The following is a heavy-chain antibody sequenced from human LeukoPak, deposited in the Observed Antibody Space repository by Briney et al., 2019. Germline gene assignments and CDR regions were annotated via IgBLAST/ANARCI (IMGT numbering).Heavy chain of an antibody. Sequence: PGGSLRLSCAASGFTFSSYAMSWVRQAPGKGLEWVSHISSSSSTIYYADSVKGRFTISRDNAKNSLYLQMNSLRDEDTAVYYCARTISSASWGLDYWGQGTLVTVSS. CDR3: ARTISSASWGLDY. J-gene: IGHJ4*02. D-gene: IGHD2-2*01. V-gene: IGHV3-48*02. CDR2: ISSSSSTI. CDR1: GFTFSSYA.